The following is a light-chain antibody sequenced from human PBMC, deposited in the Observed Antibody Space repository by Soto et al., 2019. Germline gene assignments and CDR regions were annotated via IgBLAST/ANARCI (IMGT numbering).Light chain of an antibody. Sequence: DVVMTQSPLSLPVTLGQPASISCRSSQSLLYGDGNTYLNWFQQKPGQSPRRLIYKVSNRDSGVPDRFSGSGSVTAFTLQISRVEAEDVGIYYCMQGTHWPYSFGLGTNLEIK. CDR3: MQGTHWPYS. J-gene: IGKJ2*03. CDR2: KVS. V-gene: IGKV2-30*01. CDR1: QSLLYGDGNTY.